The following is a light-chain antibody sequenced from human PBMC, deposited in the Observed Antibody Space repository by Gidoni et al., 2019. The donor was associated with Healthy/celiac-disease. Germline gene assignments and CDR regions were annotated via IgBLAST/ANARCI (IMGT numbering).Light chain of an antibody. V-gene: IGKV3-11*01. CDR3: QQRSNWLT. Sequence: EIVLTKSPATLSLSPGERATLSCRASQSVSSYLAWYQQKPGQAPRLLIYDASNRATGIPARFSGSGSGTDFTLTISSLEPEDFAVYYCQQRSNWLTFXQXTRLEIK. J-gene: IGKJ5*01. CDR2: DAS. CDR1: QSVSSY.